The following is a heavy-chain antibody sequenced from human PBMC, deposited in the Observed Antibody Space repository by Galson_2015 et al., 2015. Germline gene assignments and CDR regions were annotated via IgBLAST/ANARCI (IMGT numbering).Heavy chain of an antibody. Sequence: SLRLSCAASGFTFSNYAMGWVRQAPGKGLEWVSSITPSGDATYYADSVKGRFTISRDNSKNTLYLQMNSLRADDTAVYYCANKPEGFDYWAREPWSKSPQ. V-gene: IGHV3-23*01. CDR3: ANKPEGFDY. J-gene: IGHJ4*02. CDR2: ITPSGDAT. D-gene: IGHD1-14*01. CDR1: GFTFSNYA.